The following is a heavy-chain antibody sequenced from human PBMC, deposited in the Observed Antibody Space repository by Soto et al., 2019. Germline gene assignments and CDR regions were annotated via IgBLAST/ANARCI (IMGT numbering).Heavy chain of an antibody. Sequence: GASVKVSCKASGGTFSSYAISWARQAPGQGLEWMGGIIPIFGTANYAQKFQGRVTITADESTSTAYMELSSLRSEDTAVYYCARWAVAGSLSLTVSAEYFQHWGQGTLVTVSS. CDR1: GGTFSSYA. V-gene: IGHV1-69*13. CDR2: IIPIFGTA. D-gene: IGHD6-19*01. CDR3: ARWAVAGSLSLTVSAEYFQH. J-gene: IGHJ1*01.